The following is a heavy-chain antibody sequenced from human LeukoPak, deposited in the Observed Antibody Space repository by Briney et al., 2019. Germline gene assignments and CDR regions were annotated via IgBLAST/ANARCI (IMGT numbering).Heavy chain of an antibody. CDR3: ARGRSGRWLQFGGGMDV. V-gene: IGHV4-39*07. CDR1: GGSIISSSYY. J-gene: IGHJ6*02. Sequence: PSETLSLTCTVSGGSIISSSYYWGWIRQSPGKGLEWIGEVKHTVSTHSNPSLESRVIISLDASKNQFSLKLSSVTAADTAVYYCARGRSGRWLQFGGGMDVWGQGTTAIVSS. D-gene: IGHD5-24*01. CDR2: VKHTVST.